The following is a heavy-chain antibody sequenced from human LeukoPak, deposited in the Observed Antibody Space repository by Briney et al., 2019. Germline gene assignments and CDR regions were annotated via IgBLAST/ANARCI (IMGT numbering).Heavy chain of an antibody. Sequence: SETLSLTCTVSGGSISSYYWSWIRQPPGKGLEWVGYIFYSGSSNYNPSLKSRVTISVDTSKNQFSLKLSSVTAADTAVYYCARVWCSGRSCYSSPYYYGMDVWGQGTTVTVSS. D-gene: IGHD2-15*01. CDR1: GGSISSYY. V-gene: IGHV4-59*01. CDR2: IFYSGSS. J-gene: IGHJ6*02. CDR3: ARVWCSGRSCYSSPYYYGMDV.